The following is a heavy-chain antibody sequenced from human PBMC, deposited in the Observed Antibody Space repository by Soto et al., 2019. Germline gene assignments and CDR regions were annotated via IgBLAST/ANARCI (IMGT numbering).Heavy chain of an antibody. CDR1: GGSISSYY. CDR2: IYYSGST. Sequence: PSETLSLTCTVSGGSISSYYWSWIRQPPGKGLEWIGYIYYSGSTNYNPSLKSRVTISVGTSKNQFSLKLSSVTAADTAVYYCAREVLDAFDFWGQGTMVTVSS. CDR3: AREVLDAFDF. J-gene: IGHJ3*01. V-gene: IGHV4-59*01. D-gene: IGHD3-10*01.